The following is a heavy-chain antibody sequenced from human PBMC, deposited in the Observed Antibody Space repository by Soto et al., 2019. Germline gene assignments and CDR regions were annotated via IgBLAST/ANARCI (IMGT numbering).Heavy chain of an antibody. CDR2: ISWNSGSI. Sequence: GGSLRLSCAASGFTFDDYAMHWVRQAPGKGLEWVSGISWNSGSIGYADSVKGRFTISRDNAKNSLYLQMNSLRAEDTDLYYCAKDLAADYYYYGMDVWGQGTTVTVSS. V-gene: IGHV3-9*01. CDR3: AKDLAADYYYYGMDV. D-gene: IGHD6-13*01. J-gene: IGHJ6*02. CDR1: GFTFDDYA.